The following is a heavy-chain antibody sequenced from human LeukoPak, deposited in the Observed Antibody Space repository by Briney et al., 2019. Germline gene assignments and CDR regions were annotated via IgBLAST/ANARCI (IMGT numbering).Heavy chain of an antibody. J-gene: IGHJ4*02. CDR3: ATAFSGFCSMTSCPGYY. Sequence: ASVKVSCKASGGTFSRYAVSWVRQAPGQGLECMGGIIPIFGTPNYAQKFQGRVTITTDEATNTAFMELRSLRSEDTAVYFCATAFSGFCSMTSCPGYYWGQGTLVTVSS. CDR1: GGTFSRYA. V-gene: IGHV1-69*05. CDR2: IIPIFGTP. D-gene: IGHD2-2*01.